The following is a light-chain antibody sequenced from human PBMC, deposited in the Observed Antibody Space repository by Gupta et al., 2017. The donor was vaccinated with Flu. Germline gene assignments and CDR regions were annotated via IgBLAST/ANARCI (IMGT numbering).Light chain of an antibody. J-gene: IGKJ3*01. Sequence: DIQMTQSPSTLSASVGDRVTITCRASQSISSWLAWYQQKPGKAPKLLSYKASSLESGVPSRFSGSGSGTEFTLTISSLQPDDFATYYCQQYNSYSITFGPGTKVEIK. CDR2: KAS. V-gene: IGKV1-5*03. CDR3: QQYNSYSIT. CDR1: QSISSW.